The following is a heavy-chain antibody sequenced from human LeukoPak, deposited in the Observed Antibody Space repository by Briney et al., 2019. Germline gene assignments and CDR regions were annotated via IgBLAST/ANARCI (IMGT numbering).Heavy chain of an antibody. CDR1: GGPISSYY. V-gene: IGHV4-4*07. D-gene: IGHD3-10*01. CDR2: IYTSGST. CDR3: ARDPMVRGVISSNWFDP. Sequence: SETLSLTCTVSGGPISSYYWSWIRQPAGKGLEWIGRIYTSGSTNYNPSLKSRVTMSVDTSKNQFSLKLSSVTAADTAVYYCARDPMVRGVISSNWFDPWGQGTLVTVSS. J-gene: IGHJ5*02.